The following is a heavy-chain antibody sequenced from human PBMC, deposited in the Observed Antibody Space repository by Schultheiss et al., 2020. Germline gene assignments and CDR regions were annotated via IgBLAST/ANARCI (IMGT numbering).Heavy chain of an antibody. J-gene: IGHJ4*02. Sequence: SETLSLTCTVSGGSISSGTNYWSWIRQPPGKGLEWIAYIYYSGTTNYNPSLKSRVAISVDTSKNQFSLKLSSVTAADTAVYYCARHVSGAAAGDYWGQGTLVTVAS. CDR3: ARHVSGAAAGDY. V-gene: IGHV4-61*01. CDR2: IYYSGTT. D-gene: IGHD6-13*01. CDR1: GGSISSGTNY.